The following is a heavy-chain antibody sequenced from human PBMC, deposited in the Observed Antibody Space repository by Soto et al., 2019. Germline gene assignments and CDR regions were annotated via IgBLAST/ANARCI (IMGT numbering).Heavy chain of an antibody. V-gene: IGHV4-59*01. CDR2: IYYSGST. D-gene: IGHD6-13*01. CDR3: ARDLGSSFDWFDP. Sequence: SETLSLTCTVSGGSIISYYCSFVRQPPGKGLEWIGYIYYSGSTNYNPSLKSRVTISVDTSKNQFSLKLSSVTAADTAVYYCARDLGSSFDWFDPWGQGTLVTVSS. J-gene: IGHJ5*02. CDR1: GGSIISYY.